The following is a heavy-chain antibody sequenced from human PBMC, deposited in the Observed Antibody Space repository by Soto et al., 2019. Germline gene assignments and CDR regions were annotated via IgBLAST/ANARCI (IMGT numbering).Heavy chain of an antibody. V-gene: IGHV3-23*01. D-gene: IGHD3-3*01. CDR2: ISDTGSST. CDR3: PNHFNFWSDYFAH. J-gene: IGHJ1*01. CDR1: GFTFTSDA. Sequence: GGSLRLSCAASGFTFTSDAMSWVRQAPGKGLEWVAVISDTGSSTDYADSVKGRFTISRDNSKNTLYLQMNSLRAEDTAVYYCPNHFNFWSDYFAHWGQGTLVTVSS.